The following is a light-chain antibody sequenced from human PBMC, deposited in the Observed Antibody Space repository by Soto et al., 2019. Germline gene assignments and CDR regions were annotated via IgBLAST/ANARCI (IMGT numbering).Light chain of an antibody. V-gene: IGLV2-14*01. CDR1: SSDVGGYNY. CDR2: EVS. Sequence: QSALTQPASVSGSPRQSITISCTGTSSDVGGYNYVSWYQQHPGKAPKLMIFEVSNRPSGVSNRFSGSKSGNTASLTISGLQTEDEADYYCTSYTSSFTHLFGTGTKVTVL. J-gene: IGLJ1*01. CDR3: TSYTSSFTHL.